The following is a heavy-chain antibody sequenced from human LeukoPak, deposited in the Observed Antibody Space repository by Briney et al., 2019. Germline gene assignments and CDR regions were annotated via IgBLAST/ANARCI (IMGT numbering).Heavy chain of an antibody. D-gene: IGHD3-22*01. CDR3: ARVSSDNYYDSSGYYSYYFDY. CDR1: GFTFSDYY. CDR2: ISSSGSTI. V-gene: IGHV3-11*01. J-gene: IGHJ4*02. Sequence: GGSLRLSCAASGFTFSDYYMSWIRQAPWKGLEWVSYISSSGSTIYYADSVKGRFTISRDNAKNSLYLQMNSLRAEDTAVYYCARVSSDNYYDSSGYYSYYFDYWGQGTLVTVSS.